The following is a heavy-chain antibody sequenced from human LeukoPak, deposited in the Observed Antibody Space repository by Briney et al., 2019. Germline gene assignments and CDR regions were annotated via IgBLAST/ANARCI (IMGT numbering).Heavy chain of an antibody. CDR1: GGSFSGYY. J-gene: IGHJ5*02. V-gene: IGHV4-34*01. D-gene: IGHD3-10*01. CDR3: ARRQLIGRQSMVRGVIGFDP. Sequence: SETLSLTCAVYGGSFSGYYWSWIRQPPGKGLEWIGEINHSGSTNYNPSLKSRVTISVDTSKNQFSLKLSSVTAADTAVYYCARRQLIGRQSMVRGVIGFDPWGQGTLVTVSS. CDR2: INHSGST.